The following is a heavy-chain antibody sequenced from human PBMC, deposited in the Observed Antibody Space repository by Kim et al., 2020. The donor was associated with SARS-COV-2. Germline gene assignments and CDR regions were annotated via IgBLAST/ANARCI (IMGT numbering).Heavy chain of an antibody. J-gene: IGHJ4*02. D-gene: IGHD3-22*01. Sequence: SETLSLTCAVYGGSFSGYYWSWIRQPPGKGLEWIGEINHSGSTNYNPSLKSRVTISVDTSKNQFSLKLSSVTAADTAVYYCARRGDKYYYDSSGANRGDYFDYGGQGTLVTVSS. V-gene: IGHV4-34*01. CDR3: ARRGDKYYYDSSGANRGDYFDY. CDR2: INHSGST. CDR1: GGSFSGYY.